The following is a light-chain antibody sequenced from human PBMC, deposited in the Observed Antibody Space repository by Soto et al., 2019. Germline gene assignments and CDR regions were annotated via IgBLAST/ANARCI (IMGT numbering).Light chain of an antibody. Sequence: EIVLTQSPATLSLYPGERATLSCRASQSVSSYLAWYQQKPGQAPRLLIYDASNRATGIPARFSGSESGTDFTLTISSLEPEDFAVYYCQQRSNWYTFGQGPKLEIK. CDR1: QSVSSY. CDR2: DAS. CDR3: QQRSNWYT. J-gene: IGKJ2*01. V-gene: IGKV3-11*01.